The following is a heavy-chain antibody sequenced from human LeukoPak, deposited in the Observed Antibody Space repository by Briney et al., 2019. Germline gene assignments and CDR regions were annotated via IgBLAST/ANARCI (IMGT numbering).Heavy chain of an antibody. Sequence: PGGSLRLSCAAPGFTFSSYSMNWVRQAPGKGLKWVSSISSSSSYIYYADSVKGRFTISRDNAKNSLYLQMNSLRAEDTAVYYCARDLSYYDILSGYYNSAQGWFDPWGQGTLVTVSS. CDR2: ISSSSSYI. CDR1: GFTFSSYS. D-gene: IGHD3-9*01. V-gene: IGHV3-21*01. J-gene: IGHJ5*02. CDR3: ARDLSYYDILSGYYNSAQGWFDP.